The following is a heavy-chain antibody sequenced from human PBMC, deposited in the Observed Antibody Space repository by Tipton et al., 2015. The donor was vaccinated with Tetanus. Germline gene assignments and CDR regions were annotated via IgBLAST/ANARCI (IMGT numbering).Heavy chain of an antibody. V-gene: IGHV4-4*08. CDR3: ARPHYYDSSGYYYDQFFQH. CDR2: IYSNGTT. Sequence: TLSLTCSVSGGSMSPYYWSWIRQSPGTGLEWIGYIYSNGTTNYNPSLKSRVTISVDTSKNQFSLKLSSVTAADTAVYYCARPHYYDSSGYYYDQFFQHWGQGTLVAVSS. D-gene: IGHD3-22*01. CDR1: GGSMSPYY. J-gene: IGHJ1*01.